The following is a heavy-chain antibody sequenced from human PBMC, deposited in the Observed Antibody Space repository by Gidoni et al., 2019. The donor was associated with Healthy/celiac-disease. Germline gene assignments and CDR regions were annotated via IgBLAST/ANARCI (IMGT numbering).Heavy chain of an antibody. D-gene: IGHD3-10*01. J-gene: IGHJ4*02. V-gene: IGHV3-48*03. Sequence: EVQLVESGGGLVQPGGSLRLSCAASGFTFSSYEMNWVRQAPGKGLEWVSYISSSGSTIYYADSVKGRFTISRDNAKNSLYLQMNSLRAEDTAVYYCVRDGKGDYGSGSYWVYYFDYWGQGTLVTVSS. CDR2: ISSSGSTI. CDR3: VRDGKGDYGSGSYWVYYFDY. CDR1: GFTFSSYE.